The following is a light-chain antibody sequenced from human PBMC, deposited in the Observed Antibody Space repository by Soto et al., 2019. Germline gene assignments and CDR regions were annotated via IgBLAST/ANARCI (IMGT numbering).Light chain of an antibody. CDR2: DAS. V-gene: IGKV3-11*01. Sequence: EIVLIPAAAALSVSPGERATLSCRASQSVSSYLAWYQQKPGQAPRLLIYDASNRATGIPARFSGSGSGTDFTLTISSLEPEDFAVYYCQQRSNGPPINSGQGTRLEIK. CDR3: QQRSNGPPIN. CDR1: QSVSSY. J-gene: IGKJ5*01.